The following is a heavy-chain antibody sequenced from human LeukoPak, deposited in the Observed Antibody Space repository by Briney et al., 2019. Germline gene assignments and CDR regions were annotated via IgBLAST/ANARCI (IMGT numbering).Heavy chain of an antibody. D-gene: IGHD6-13*01. V-gene: IGHV4-34*01. J-gene: IGHJ5*02. CDR1: GGSFSGYY. Sequence: SETLSLTCAVYGGSFSGYYWSWIRQPPGKGLEWIGEINHSGSTNYNPSLKSRVTISVDTSKNQFSLKLSSVTAADTAVYYCARIRLYSSSWYVENWFDPWGQGTLVTVSS. CDR3: ARIRLYSSSWYVENWFDP. CDR2: INHSGST.